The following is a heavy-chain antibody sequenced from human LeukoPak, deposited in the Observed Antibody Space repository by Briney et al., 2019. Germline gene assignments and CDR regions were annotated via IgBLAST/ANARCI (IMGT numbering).Heavy chain of an antibody. CDR2: MNPNSGNT. J-gene: IGHJ6*02. Sequence: ASVKVSCKASGYTFTSYDINWVRQATGQGLEWMGWMNPNSGNTGYAQKFQGRVTMTRNTSISTAYMELSSLRSEDTAVYYCARVSSTSRQDYYYYGMDVWGQGTTVTVSS. D-gene: IGHD2-2*01. V-gene: IGHV1-8*01. CDR3: ARVSSTSRQDYYYYGMDV. CDR1: GYTFTSYD.